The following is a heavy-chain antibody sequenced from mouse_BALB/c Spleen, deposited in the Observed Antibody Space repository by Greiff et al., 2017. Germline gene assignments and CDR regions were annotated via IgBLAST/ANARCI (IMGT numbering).Heavy chain of an antibody. Sequence: VQLQESGPGLVAPSQSLSITCTVSGYSLTSFGVHWVRQPPGKGLEWLGVIWAGGSTNYNSALMSRLSISKDNSKSQVFLKMNSLQIADTAMYYCARDGDLGLLRLFAYWGQGTRVTVSA. CDR1: GYSLTSFG. J-gene: IGHJ3*01. D-gene: IGHD3-1*01. CDR3: ARDGDLGLLRLFAY. V-gene: IGHV2-9*02. CDR2: IWAGGST.